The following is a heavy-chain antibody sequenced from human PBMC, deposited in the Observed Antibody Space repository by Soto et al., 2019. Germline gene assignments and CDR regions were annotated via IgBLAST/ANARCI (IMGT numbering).Heavy chain of an antibody. V-gene: IGHV1-69*13. Sequence: SVKVSCKASGGTFSSYAISWVRQAPGQGFEWMGGIIPIFGTANYAQKFQGRVTITADESTSTAYMELSSLRSEDAAVYYCAREYYDSSGYLAWGQGTLVTVSS. CDR3: AREYYDSSGYLA. CDR1: GGTFSSYA. J-gene: IGHJ5*02. CDR2: IIPIFGTA. D-gene: IGHD3-22*01.